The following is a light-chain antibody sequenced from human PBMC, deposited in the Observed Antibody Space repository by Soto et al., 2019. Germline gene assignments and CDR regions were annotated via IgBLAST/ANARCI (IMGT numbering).Light chain of an antibody. CDR1: SGHSSFA. Sequence: QPVLTQSPSASASLGASVTLTCTVSSGHSSFAIAWHQLQPEKGPRYLMKVNSDGSHTKGDGIPDRFSGSSPGAERYLTISRLQSEDEADYYCQTWGTGIRVFGGGTKLTVL. J-gene: IGLJ2*01. CDR3: QTWGTGIRV. CDR2: VNSDGSH. V-gene: IGLV4-69*01.